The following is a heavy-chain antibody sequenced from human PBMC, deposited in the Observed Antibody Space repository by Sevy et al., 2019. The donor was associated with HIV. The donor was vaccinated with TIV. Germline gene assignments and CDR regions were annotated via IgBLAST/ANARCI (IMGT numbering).Heavy chain of an antibody. CDR1: GFTFSSYA. J-gene: IGHJ3*02. D-gene: IGHD3-22*01. V-gene: IGHV3-23*01. CDR2: IYGSGGVT. CDR3: AGGRYDSSGSFDAFDI. Sequence: GGSLRLSCAASGFTFSSYAMNWGRQAPGKGLEWVSTIYGSGGVTHYADSVKGRLTISRDNSKNTLFLQMNSLRAEDTAVYYCAGGRYDSSGSFDAFDIWGQGTMVTVSS.